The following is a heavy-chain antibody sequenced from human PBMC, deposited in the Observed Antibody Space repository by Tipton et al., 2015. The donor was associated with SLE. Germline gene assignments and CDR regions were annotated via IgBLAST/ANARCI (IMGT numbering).Heavy chain of an antibody. D-gene: IGHD3-10*01. CDR1: GYTFSGYY. CDR2: IIPSSGDT. V-gene: IGHV1-2*02. Sequence: QSGAEVKKPGASLKVSCKASGYTFSGYYIHWVRQAPGQGLEWMGYIIPSSGDTKYAQKFQGGVAMTRDTSITTAYMDLNSLRFDDTAIYYCARNLGGDGYWGQGTLVTGSS. CDR3: ARNLGGDGY. J-gene: IGHJ4*02.